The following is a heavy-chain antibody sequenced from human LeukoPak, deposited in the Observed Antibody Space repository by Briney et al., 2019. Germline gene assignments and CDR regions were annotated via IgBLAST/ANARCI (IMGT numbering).Heavy chain of an antibody. D-gene: IGHD6-6*01. Sequence: GESLKISCKTSGYLFTTYWIARVPPMPGKGLERMRIIYPGDSDTRYSPSLHGQVTFSADKSINTAYLQWSSLKTSDTAMYYCARQSTTSSPSDHWGRGTLVTVSS. J-gene: IGHJ4*02. CDR3: ARQSTTSSPSDH. CDR2: IYPGDSDT. V-gene: IGHV5-51*01. CDR1: GYLFTTYW.